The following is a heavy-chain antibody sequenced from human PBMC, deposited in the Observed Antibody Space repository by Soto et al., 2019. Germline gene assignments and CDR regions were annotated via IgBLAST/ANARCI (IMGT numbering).Heavy chain of an antibody. CDR2: IGATDGST. CDR3: ATEGSTWWAFFDY. J-gene: IGHJ4*02. V-gene: IGHV3-23*01. Sequence: EVQLLESGGGLVQPGGSLRLSCAATGFTFSAYAMSWVRQAPGKGLEWVAAIGATDGSTHYADSVQGRLTISRDNSRNTLYLQRNSLRAEDTAVYYCATEGSTWWAFFDYWGQGALVTVSS. D-gene: IGHD2-15*01. CDR1: GFTFSAYA.